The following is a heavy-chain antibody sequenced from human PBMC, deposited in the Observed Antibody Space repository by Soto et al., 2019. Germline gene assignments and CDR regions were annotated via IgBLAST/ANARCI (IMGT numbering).Heavy chain of an antibody. D-gene: IGHD3-9*01. J-gene: IGHJ4*02. CDR3: ARVRTGYFDY. CDR2: IYYNGNT. Sequence: PSETLSLTCTVSGGAINDHYWSYIRQPPGKGLEWIGYIYYNGNTNYNPSLESRVTISVDRSKNQFSLRLTSLTAADTAVYYCARVRTGYFDYWGRGALVPVSS. V-gene: IGHV4-59*11. CDR1: GGAINDHY.